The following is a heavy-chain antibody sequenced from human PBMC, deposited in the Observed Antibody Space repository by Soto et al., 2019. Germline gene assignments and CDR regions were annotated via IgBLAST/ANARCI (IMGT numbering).Heavy chain of an antibody. V-gene: IGHV3-23*01. D-gene: IGHD2-21*01. CDR3: VKSPWEIQLWTPFAY. CDR1: GFTFSTYA. CDR2: ITVSGDTT. Sequence: EVLLLESGGGLVLSGGSLRLSCAASGFTFSTYAMTWVRQAPGKGLEWVSVITVSGDTTYYADSVKGRFTMSRDNSKNTLYLQMNSLRAEDTAVYVCVKSPWEIQLWTPFAYGGQGVQVTVSS. J-gene: IGHJ4*02.